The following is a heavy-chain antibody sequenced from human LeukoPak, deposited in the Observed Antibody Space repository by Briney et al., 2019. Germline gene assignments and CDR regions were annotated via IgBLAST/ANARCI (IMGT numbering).Heavy chain of an antibody. V-gene: IGHV3-9*01. J-gene: IGHJ4*02. CDR3: AKDGYSSSWYPPYYFDY. D-gene: IGHD6-13*01. Sequence: GRSLRLSCAASGFTFDDYAMHWVRQAPGKGLEWVSGISWNSGSIGYADPVKGRFTISRDNAKNSLYLQMNSLRAEDTALYYCAKDGYSSSWYPPYYFDYWGQGTLVTVSS. CDR1: GFTFDDYA. CDR2: ISWNSGSI.